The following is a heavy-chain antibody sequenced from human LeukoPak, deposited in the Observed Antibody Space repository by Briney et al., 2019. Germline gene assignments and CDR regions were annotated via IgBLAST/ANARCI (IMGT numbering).Heavy chain of an antibody. CDR3: ARQGAPRQGVGYNWFDP. D-gene: IGHD1-26*01. CDR1: GYSFTSYW. Sequence: GESLKISCKGSGYSFTSYWIGWVRQLPGKGLEWMGIIYRGDSDTRYSPSFQGQVTISADKSISTAYLQWSSLKASDTAMYYCARQGAPRQGVGYNWFDPWGQGTLVTVSS. CDR2: IYRGDSDT. J-gene: IGHJ5*02. V-gene: IGHV5-51*01.